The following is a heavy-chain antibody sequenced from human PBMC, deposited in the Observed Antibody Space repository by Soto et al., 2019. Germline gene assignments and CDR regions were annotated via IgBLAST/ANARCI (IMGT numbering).Heavy chain of an antibody. V-gene: IGHV1-69*02. CDR2: IIPILGIA. CDR3: ARGAGYSPYYFDY. Sequence: SVKVSCKASGGTFSSYTISWVRQAPGQGLEWMGRIIPILGIANYAQKFQGRVTITADKSTGTAYMELSSLRSEDTAVYYCARGAGYSPYYFDYWGQGTLVTVSS. J-gene: IGHJ4*02. CDR1: GGTFSSYT. D-gene: IGHD5-18*01.